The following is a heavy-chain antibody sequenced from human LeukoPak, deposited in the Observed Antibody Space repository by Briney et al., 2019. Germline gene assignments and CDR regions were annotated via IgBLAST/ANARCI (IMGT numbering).Heavy chain of an antibody. Sequence: PGGSLRLSCAASGFTFSSYSMNWVRQAPGRGLEWVSYISSSSSTIYYADSVKGRFTISRDNAKNSLYLQMNSLRAEDTAVYYCARRPITMVRGVDWYFDLWGRGTLVTVSS. D-gene: IGHD3-10*01. CDR3: ARRPITMVRGVDWYFDL. CDR1: GFTFSSYS. CDR2: ISSSSSTI. V-gene: IGHV3-48*01. J-gene: IGHJ2*01.